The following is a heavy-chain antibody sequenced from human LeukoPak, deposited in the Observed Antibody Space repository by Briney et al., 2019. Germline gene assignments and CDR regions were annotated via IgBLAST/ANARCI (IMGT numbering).Heavy chain of an antibody. D-gene: IGHD5-18*01. CDR3: AKRRGYSYGPWFDP. J-gene: IGHJ5*02. Sequence: GASVKVSCKASGYTFTSYDINWVRQATGQGLEWMGWMNPNSGNTGYAQKFQGRVTMTRNTSISTAYMELSSLRSEDTAVYYCAKRRGYSYGPWFDPRGQGTLVTVSS. CDR1: GYTFTSYD. CDR2: MNPNSGNT. V-gene: IGHV1-8*01.